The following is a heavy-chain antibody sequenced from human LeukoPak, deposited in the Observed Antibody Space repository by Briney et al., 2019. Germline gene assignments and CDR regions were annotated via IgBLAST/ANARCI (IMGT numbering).Heavy chain of an antibody. D-gene: IGHD6-13*01. V-gene: IGHV3-11*04. Sequence: GGSLRLSCAASGFIFSDYYMSWIRQAPGKGLEWLSFISSGGSTIYYADSVKGRFTISRDNAQNSLYLQMNSLRAEDTAVYYCAREHYNDNREHKAAAGYYYYMDVWGKGTTVTVS. J-gene: IGHJ6*03. CDR1: GFIFSDYY. CDR3: AREHYNDNREHKAAAGYYYYMDV. CDR2: ISSGGSTI.